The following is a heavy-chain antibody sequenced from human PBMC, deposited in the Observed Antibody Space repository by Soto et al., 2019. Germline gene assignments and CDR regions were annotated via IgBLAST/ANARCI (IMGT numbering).Heavy chain of an antibody. CDR3: ARDSYDILTGSSTGWFDP. V-gene: IGHV1-18*04. Sequence: QVQLVQSGAEVKKPGASVKVSCKASGYTFTSYGISWVRQAPGQGLEWMGWISAYNGNTNYAQKLQGRVTMTTDTSTSTAYMELRSLRSDDTAVYYCARDSYDILTGSSTGWFDPWGQGTLVTVSS. D-gene: IGHD3-9*01. CDR1: GYTFTSYG. J-gene: IGHJ5*02. CDR2: ISAYNGNT.